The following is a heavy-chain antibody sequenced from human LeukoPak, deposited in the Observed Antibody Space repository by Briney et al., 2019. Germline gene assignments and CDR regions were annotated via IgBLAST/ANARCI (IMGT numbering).Heavy chain of an antibody. CDR3: ARDQGIFDY. J-gene: IGHJ4*02. V-gene: IGHV3-48*02. Sequence: GGSLRLSCAASGFTFSSYSMNWVRQAPGKGLEWVSYISSSSKTIYYADPVKGRFTISRDNAKNSLYLQMSSLRDEDSAVYYCARDQGIFDYWGQGTLVTVSS. CDR2: ISSSSKTI. CDR1: GFTFSSYS.